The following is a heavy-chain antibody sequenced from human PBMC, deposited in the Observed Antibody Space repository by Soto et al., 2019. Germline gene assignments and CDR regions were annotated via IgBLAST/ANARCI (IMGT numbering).Heavy chain of an antibody. CDR2: ISYDGSNK. D-gene: IGHD3-10*01. CDR3: AKDPAYGSGSYYNLEGRLPPYYYYGMDV. V-gene: IGHV3-30*18. J-gene: IGHJ6*02. Sequence: GGSLRLSCAASGFTFSSYGMHWVRQAPGKGLEWVAVISYDGSNKYYADSVKGRFTISRDNSKNTLYLQMNSLRAEDKAGYYCAKDPAYGSGSYYNLEGRLPPYYYYGMDVWGQGTTVTVSS. CDR1: GFTFSSYG.